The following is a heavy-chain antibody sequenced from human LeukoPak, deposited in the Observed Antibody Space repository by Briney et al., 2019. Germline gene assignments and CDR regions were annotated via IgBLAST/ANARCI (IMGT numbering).Heavy chain of an antibody. D-gene: IGHD1-26*01. CDR2: ISSSSSTI. V-gene: IGHV3-48*02. CDR1: GFTFSSYS. CDR3: ARGPDFRGQLLTGVFDY. J-gene: IGHJ4*02. Sequence: GGSLRLSCAASGFTFSSYSMNWVRQAPGKGLEWVSYISSSSSTIYYADSVKGRFTISRDNAKNSLYLQMNSLRDEDTAVYYCARGPDFRGQLLTGVFDYWGQGTLVTVSS.